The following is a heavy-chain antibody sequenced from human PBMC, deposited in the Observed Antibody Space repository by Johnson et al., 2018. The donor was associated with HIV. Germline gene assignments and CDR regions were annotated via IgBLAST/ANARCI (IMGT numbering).Heavy chain of an antibody. Sequence: VQLVESGGGVVQPGRSLRLSCAASGFTFSSYGMHWVRQAPGKGLAWVAVIWYDGSNKYYADSVKGRFTISRDNSKNTVYLQMNSLRTEDTAVYYCARGITMIAVVKGDAFDMWGQGTMVTVSS. CDR1: GFTFSSYG. V-gene: IGHV3-33*01. CDR2: IWYDGSNK. D-gene: IGHD3-22*01. J-gene: IGHJ3*02. CDR3: ARGITMIAVVKGDAFDM.